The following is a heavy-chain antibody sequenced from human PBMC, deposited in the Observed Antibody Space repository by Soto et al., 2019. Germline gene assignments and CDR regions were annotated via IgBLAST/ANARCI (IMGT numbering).Heavy chain of an antibody. J-gene: IGHJ6*02. D-gene: IGHD2-8*01. CDR3: AGDQVLMVYAMYYYYGMDV. V-gene: IGHV1-69*01. CDR2: IIPIFGTA. Sequence: QVQLVQSGAEVKKPGSSVKVSCKASGGTFSSYAISWVRQAPGQGLEWMGGIIPIFGTANYAQKFQGRVTITADESTSTAYMELSSLRSEDTAVYYCAGDQVLMVYAMYYYYGMDVWGQGTTVTVSS. CDR1: GGTFSSYA.